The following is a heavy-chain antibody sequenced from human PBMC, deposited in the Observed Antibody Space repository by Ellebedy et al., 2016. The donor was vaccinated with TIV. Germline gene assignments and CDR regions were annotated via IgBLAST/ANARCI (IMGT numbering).Heavy chain of an antibody. J-gene: IGHJ3*02. CDR3: ARPSLWSDTFDI. CDR1: GYSFSDYW. Sequence: GESLKISXKGSGYSFSDYWIGWVRQMPGKGLEWMGIIHPGDSETRYSPSFQGQVTISADNSINTAYLQWSSLKASDSAMFFCARPSLWSDTFDIWGQGTMVTVSS. V-gene: IGHV5-51*01. CDR2: IHPGDSET. D-gene: IGHD2-8*02.